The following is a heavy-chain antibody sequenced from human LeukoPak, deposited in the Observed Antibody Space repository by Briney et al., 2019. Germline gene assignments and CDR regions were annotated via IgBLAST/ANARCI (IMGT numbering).Heavy chain of an antibody. CDR2: IYYSGST. J-gene: IGHJ6*02. CDR1: GGSISSGDCY. Sequence: PSETLSLTCTVSGGSISSGDCYWSWIRQPPGKGLEWIGYIYYSGSTYYNPSLKRRVTISVDTSKNQFSLKLSSVTAADTAVYYCARHQSRRNYGLDVWGQGTTDTVFS. CDR3: ARHQSRRNYGLDV. D-gene: IGHD6-25*01. V-gene: IGHV4-30-4*08.